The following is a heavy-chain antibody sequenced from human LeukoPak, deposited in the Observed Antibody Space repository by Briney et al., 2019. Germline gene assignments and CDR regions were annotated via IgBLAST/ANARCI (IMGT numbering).Heavy chain of an antibody. Sequence: ASVKVSCKASGYTFTGYYMHWVRQAPGQGLEWMGRINPNSGGTNYAQKFQGRVTMTRDTSISTAYMELSRLRSDDTAVYYCASEYYYGSGSYYFDYWGQGTLVTVSS. CDR3: ASEYYYGSGSYYFDY. J-gene: IGHJ4*02. V-gene: IGHV1-2*06. CDR1: GYTFTGYY. D-gene: IGHD3-10*01. CDR2: INPNSGGT.